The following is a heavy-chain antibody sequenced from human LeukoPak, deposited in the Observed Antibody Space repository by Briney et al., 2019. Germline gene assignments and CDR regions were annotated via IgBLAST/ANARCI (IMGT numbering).Heavy chain of an antibody. CDR1: GFTFSSYT. CDR3: AKGYYFDILSGYSSLDS. CDR2: ISGSGGST. Sequence: GGSLRLSCAASGFTFSSYTMSWVRQAPGKGLEWVSAISGSGGSTYYADSVKGRFTVSRDNSKNTLYLQMKSLRAEDTATYYCAKGYYFDILSGYSSLDSWGQGTLVTVSS. J-gene: IGHJ4*02. V-gene: IGHV3-23*01. D-gene: IGHD3-9*01.